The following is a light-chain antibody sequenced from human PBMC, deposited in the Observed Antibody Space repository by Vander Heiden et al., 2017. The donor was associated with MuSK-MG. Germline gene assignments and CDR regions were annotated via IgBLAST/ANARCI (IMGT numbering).Light chain of an antibody. Sequence: DIQMTQSPSTLSASVGDRVTITCRASQSVSSWLAWYQQKPGEAPKLLIYKASSLESGVPSRFSGSGSGTEFTLTISSLQPDDFATYYCQQYNTFPFTFGPGTRVDI. J-gene: IGKJ3*01. CDR3: QQYNTFPFT. CDR2: KAS. CDR1: QSVSSW. V-gene: IGKV1-5*03.